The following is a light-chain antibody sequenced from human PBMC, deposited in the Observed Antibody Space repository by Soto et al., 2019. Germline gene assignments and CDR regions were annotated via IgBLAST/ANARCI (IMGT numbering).Light chain of an antibody. J-gene: IGLJ3*02. Sequence: QSVLTQPAAVSGSPGQSITISCTGTTSDVGTYNLVSWYQHHPHKAPKLLISEGTKRPSGVSDRFSGSKSGNTASLKISGLQVEDEAFYYCCSYAGSSTWMFGGGTQLTVL. CDR3: CSYAGSSTWM. CDR1: TSDVGTYNL. V-gene: IGLV2-23*01. CDR2: EGT.